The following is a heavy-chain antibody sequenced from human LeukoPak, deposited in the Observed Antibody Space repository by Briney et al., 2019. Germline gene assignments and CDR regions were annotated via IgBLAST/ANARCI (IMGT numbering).Heavy chain of an antibody. V-gene: IGHV3-33*01. Sequence: GGSLRLSCAASGFTFRNFGVHSVRQAPGKGLEWVAVIWYDGTDKYYADSMKGRFTISRDNSQNTLFLQMHSLRIDHTAVYYCARAPTHSDYGDYWGQGTLVTVSS. CDR3: ARAPTHSDYGDY. J-gene: IGHJ4*02. D-gene: IGHD5-18*01. CDR1: GFTFRNFG. CDR2: IWYDGTDK.